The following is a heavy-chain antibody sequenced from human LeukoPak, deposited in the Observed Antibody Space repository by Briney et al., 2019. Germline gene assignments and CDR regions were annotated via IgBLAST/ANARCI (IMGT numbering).Heavy chain of an antibody. CDR2: IDQDGSQK. CDR3: ARGLATAAAY. J-gene: IGHJ4*02. V-gene: IGHV3-7*01. D-gene: IGHD6-13*01. Sequence: PGGSLRLSCAASGFTFSSYAMSWVRQAPGKGLKWLVNIDQDGSQKYYVDSVKGRFTISRDNAKNSVYLQMSSLRGEDTAVYYCARGLATAAAYWGQGTLVTVSS. CDR1: GFTFSSYA.